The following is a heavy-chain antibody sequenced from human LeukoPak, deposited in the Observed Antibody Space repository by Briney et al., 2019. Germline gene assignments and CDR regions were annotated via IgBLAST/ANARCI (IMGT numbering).Heavy chain of an antibody. D-gene: IGHD4-17*01. V-gene: IGHV4-61*02. CDR3: ARGTKSSRVTVLPSFWFFDL. CDR2: VHTTGSL. CDR1: GDSITSGIYY. J-gene: IGHJ2*01. Sequence: SQTLSLTCTVSGDSITSGIYYWNWIRQPAERGLEWIGLVHTTGSLDYNPSLKSRVTISMDPSSNQFSLMMSSVTPADTAVYYCARGTKSSRVTVLPSFWFFDLWGRGTLVTVSS.